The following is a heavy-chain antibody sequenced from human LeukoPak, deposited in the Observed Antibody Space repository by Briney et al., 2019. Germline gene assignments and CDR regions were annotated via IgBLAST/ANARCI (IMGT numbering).Heavy chain of an antibody. J-gene: IGHJ5*02. CDR1: GGSISSGSYY. CDR3: AREATGYDILTGYYNWFDP. V-gene: IGHV4-61*02. D-gene: IGHD3-9*01. Sequence: PSETLSPTCAVSGGSISSGSYYWTWIRQPAGKGLEWIGRIYTSGSTNYNPSLKSRVTISLDTSKNQFSLRLSSVTAADTAVYYCAREATGYDILTGYYNWFDPWGQGTLVTVSS. CDR2: IYTSGST.